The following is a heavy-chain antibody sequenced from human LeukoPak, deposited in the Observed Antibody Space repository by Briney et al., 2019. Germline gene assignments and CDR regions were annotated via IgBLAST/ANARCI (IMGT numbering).Heavy chain of an antibody. CDR2: INHSGST. J-gene: IGHJ4*02. CDR1: GGSFSGYC. D-gene: IGHD3-22*01. CDR3: ARGNPTYYYDSSGYYRY. V-gene: IGHV4-34*01. Sequence: SETLSLTCAVYGGSFSGYCWSWIRQPPGKGLEWIGEINHSGSTNYNPSLKSRVTISVDTSKNQFSLKLSSVTAADTAVYYCARGNPTYYYDSSGYYRYWGQGTLVTVSS.